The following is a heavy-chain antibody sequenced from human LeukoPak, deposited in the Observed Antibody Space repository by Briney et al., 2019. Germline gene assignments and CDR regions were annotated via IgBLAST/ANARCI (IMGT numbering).Heavy chain of an antibody. CDR3: AREYLLGNWFDP. J-gene: IGHJ5*02. V-gene: IGHV4-59*01. CDR2: IYYSGST. D-gene: IGHD7-27*01. Sequence: PSETLSLTCTVSGGSISSYYWSWIRQPPGKGLEWIGYIYYSGSTNYNPSLKSRVTISVDTSKNQFSLKLSSVTAADTAVYYCAREYLLGNWFDPWGQGTLVTVSS. CDR1: GGSISSYY.